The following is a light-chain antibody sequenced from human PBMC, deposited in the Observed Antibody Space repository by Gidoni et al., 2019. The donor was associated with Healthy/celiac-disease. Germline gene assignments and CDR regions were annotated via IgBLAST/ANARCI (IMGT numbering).Light chain of an antibody. V-gene: IGKV3-11*01. CDR1: QSVSSY. J-gene: IGKJ5*01. CDR3: QQRSNWPPN. CDR2: DAS. Sequence: DIVLTQSPATLSLSPGEIATLSCRASQSVSSYLAWYQQKPGQAPSLLIYDASNRATGIPDRFRGSGSGTDFTLTISSLEPEDFAVYYCQQRSNWPPNFGQGTRLEIK.